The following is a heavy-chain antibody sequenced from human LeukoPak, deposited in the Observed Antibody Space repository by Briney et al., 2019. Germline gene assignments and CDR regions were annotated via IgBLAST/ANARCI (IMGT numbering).Heavy chain of an antibody. D-gene: IGHD6-6*01. CDR1: GFTFSSYT. CDR3: ARDAPAFGFYSSSLGY. J-gene: IGHJ4*02. CDR2: ITIDSSYM. Sequence: GGSLRLSCVASGFTFSSYTMNWVRQAPGKGLEWVSSITIDSSYMYYADSVKGRFTISRDTSKSTLYLQMTSLRAEDTAVYYCARDAPAFGFYSSSLGYWGQGTLVTVSS. V-gene: IGHV3-21*01.